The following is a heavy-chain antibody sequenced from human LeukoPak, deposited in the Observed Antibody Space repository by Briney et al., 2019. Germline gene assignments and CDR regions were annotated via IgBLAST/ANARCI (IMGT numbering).Heavy chain of an antibody. CDR1: GFTFRNYW. V-gene: IGHV3-74*01. J-gene: IGHJ5*01. CDR3: AKSDWFDP. Sequence: GESLRLSCATSGFTFRNYWMSWLRQAPGKGLVWVARIKNDGSSASYAESVKGRFTISRDNARSTLFLQMNSLGVDGTAVYYCAKSDWFDPWGRGILVTVSS. CDR2: IKNDGSSA.